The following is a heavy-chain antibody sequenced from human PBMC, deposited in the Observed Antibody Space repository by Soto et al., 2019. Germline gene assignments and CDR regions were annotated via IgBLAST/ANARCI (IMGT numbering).Heavy chain of an antibody. D-gene: IGHD1-1*01. V-gene: IGHV3-33*01. J-gene: IGHJ6*02. Sequence: QVQVVESEGGVVQPGRSLRLSCAASGFTFSSYTMYWVRQAPGKGLEGVAVIWHDGSNKYYVDSVKGRFTISRDNSKNTLYLQMNSLRAEDTAVYYCAREDWNDGHYCGMGVWGQGTTVTVSS. CDR1: GFTFSSYT. CDR2: IWHDGSNK. CDR3: AREDWNDGHYCGMGV.